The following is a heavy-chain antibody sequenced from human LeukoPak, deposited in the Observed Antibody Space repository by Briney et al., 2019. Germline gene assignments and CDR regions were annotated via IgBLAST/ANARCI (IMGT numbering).Heavy chain of an antibody. Sequence: PGGSLKLSCSGSGFIYNYYDMNWVRQAPGKGMEGGSSMIRKSDFIYYSDAVRGRFTICRDNAENSPYLQMTSMRAADTAVYYCARADCSSSTCSLRRSWFDHWGQGNLVTVSS. CDR1: GFIYNYYD. D-gene: IGHD2-2*01. V-gene: IGHV3-21*01. CDR2: MIRKSDFI. CDR3: ARADCSSSTCSLRRSWFDH. J-gene: IGHJ5*02.